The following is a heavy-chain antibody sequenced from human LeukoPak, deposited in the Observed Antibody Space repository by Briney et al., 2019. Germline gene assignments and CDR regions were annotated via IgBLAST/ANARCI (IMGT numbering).Heavy chain of an antibody. V-gene: IGHV3-23*01. J-gene: IGHJ4*02. D-gene: IGHD3-16*01. CDR1: GSTFSSYG. CDR3: AKDDRLLRFLH. Sequence: GGSLRLSCAASGSTFSSYGMSWVRQAPGKGLEWVSAISGSGGSTYYADSVKGRFTISRDNSKNTLYLQMNSLRAEDTAVYYCAKDDRLLRFLHWGQGTLVTVSS. CDR2: ISGSGGST.